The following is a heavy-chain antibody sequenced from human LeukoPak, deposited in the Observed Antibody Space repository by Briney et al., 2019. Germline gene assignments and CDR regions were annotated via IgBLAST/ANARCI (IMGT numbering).Heavy chain of an antibody. J-gene: IGHJ4*02. Sequence: GGSLRLSCAASGFTFSSYEMNWVRQAPGKGLEWVSYISSSGSTIYYADSVKGRFTFSRDNAKNSLYLQMNSLRAEDTAVYYCARGSMGIAAAGTDYWGQGTLVTVSS. D-gene: IGHD6-13*01. V-gene: IGHV3-48*03. CDR1: GFTFSSYE. CDR2: ISSSGSTI. CDR3: ARGSMGIAAAGTDY.